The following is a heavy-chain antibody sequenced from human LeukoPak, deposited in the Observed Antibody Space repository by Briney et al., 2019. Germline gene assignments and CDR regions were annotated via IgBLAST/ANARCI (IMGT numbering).Heavy chain of an antibody. D-gene: IGHD3-10*02. CDR3: AELGITMIGGV. CDR2: ISSSGSTI. Sequence: GGSLRLSCAASEYIFRSYAMHWVRQAPGKGLEWVSYISSSGSTIYYADSVKGRFTISRDNAKNSLYLQMNSLRAEDTAVYYCAELGITMIGGVWGKGTTVTISS. CDR1: EYIFRSYA. V-gene: IGHV3-48*03. J-gene: IGHJ6*04.